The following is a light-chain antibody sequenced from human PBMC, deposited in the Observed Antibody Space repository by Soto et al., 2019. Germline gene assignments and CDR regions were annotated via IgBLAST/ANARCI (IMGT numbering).Light chain of an antibody. CDR3: QQRYSTPLT. J-gene: IGKJ2*01. CDR1: QSIGRS. Sequence: DIQMTQSPSSLSASVGDRAIITCRASQSIGRSLNWYQQKPGEAPRLLISGASSLQSGVPSRFSGSGSGPLFIFIISSPQPEDLATYFCQQRYSTPLTFGQGTKLEIK. V-gene: IGKV1-39*01. CDR2: GAS.